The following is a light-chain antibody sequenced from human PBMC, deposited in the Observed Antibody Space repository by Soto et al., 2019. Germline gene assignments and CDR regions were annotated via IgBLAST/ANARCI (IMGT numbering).Light chain of an antibody. V-gene: IGKV1-5*03. J-gene: IGKJ4*01. CDR2: KAS. CDR3: QPYNSYSLT. CDR1: QSISSW. Sequence: DIQMTQSPSTLSASVGDRVTITCRASQSISSWLAWYQQKPGKAPKLLIYKASSLESGVHSRFSGRGSGTEFTLPISSLQPDDFPTYYGQPYNSYSLTFGGGTKVEIK.